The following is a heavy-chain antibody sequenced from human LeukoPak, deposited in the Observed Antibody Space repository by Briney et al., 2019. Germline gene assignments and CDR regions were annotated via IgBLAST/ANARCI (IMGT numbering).Heavy chain of an antibody. CDR3: ARSIAAAGNFDY. CDR1: GFTFSNYA. J-gene: IGHJ4*02. Sequence: GGSLRLSCAASGFTFSNYAMHWVRQAPGKGLEWVAVIWYDGSSKYYADSVKGRFTISRDNSKNTLYLRMNSLRAEDTAVYYCARSIAAAGNFDYWGQGTLVTVSS. CDR2: IWYDGSSK. D-gene: IGHD6-13*01. V-gene: IGHV3-33*01.